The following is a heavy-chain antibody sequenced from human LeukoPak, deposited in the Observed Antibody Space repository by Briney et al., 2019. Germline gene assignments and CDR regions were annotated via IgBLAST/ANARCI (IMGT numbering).Heavy chain of an antibody. D-gene: IGHD2-2*01. Sequence: GASVKVSCTASGYTFTTYSLAWVRQAPGQGLEWMGWISVNNGGTNYAQSFQDRVTLTRDTSTNTAYLELRSLRSDDTAIIYCATATQPRGYFLHWGQGTLVTVSS. CDR3: ATATQPRGYFLH. J-gene: IGHJ1*01. V-gene: IGHV1-18*01. CDR2: ISVNNGGT. CDR1: GYTFTTYS.